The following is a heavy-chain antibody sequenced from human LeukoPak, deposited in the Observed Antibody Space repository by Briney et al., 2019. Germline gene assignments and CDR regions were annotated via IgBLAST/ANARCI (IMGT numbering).Heavy chain of an antibody. J-gene: IGHJ5*02. Sequence: ASETLSLTCTASGGSISSYCWSWIRQPAGKGLEWIGRIYTSGSTNYNLSLKKRVTTSLGTSKNRFFQMHSSRPGADTTAYYCARAVGGENWLDPWGQGTLVTVSS. D-gene: IGHD4-23*01. V-gene: IGHV4-4*07. CDR1: GGSISSYC. CDR3: ARAVGGENWLDP. CDR2: IYTSGST.